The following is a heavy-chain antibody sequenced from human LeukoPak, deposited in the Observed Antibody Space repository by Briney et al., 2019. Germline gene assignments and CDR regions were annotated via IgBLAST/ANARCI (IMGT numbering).Heavy chain of an antibody. Sequence: SETLSLTCSVSVGSISGYYWSWIRQPPGKGREWMGYIYYSGSTNYNPSLKSRVTISVDPSKHQFSLNLSSVTAADTAGYYCARVGYDSSGYYSYFDYWGQGTLVTVSS. J-gene: IGHJ4*02. CDR3: ARVGYDSSGYYSYFDY. V-gene: IGHV4-59*01. D-gene: IGHD3-22*01. CDR1: VGSISGYY. CDR2: IYYSGST.